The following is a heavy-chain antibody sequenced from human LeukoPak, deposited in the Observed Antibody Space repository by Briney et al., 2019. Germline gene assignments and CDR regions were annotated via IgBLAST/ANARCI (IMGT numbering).Heavy chain of an antibody. J-gene: IGHJ4*02. Sequence: GGSLRLSCAASGFTFSSYAMHWVRQAPGKGLEWVAVISYDGSNKYYADSVRGRFTISRDNSKNTLYLQMNSLRAEDTAVYYCARGGFDYWGQGTLVTVSS. CDR2: ISYDGSNK. V-gene: IGHV3-30-3*01. CDR1: GFTFSSYA. CDR3: ARGGFDY.